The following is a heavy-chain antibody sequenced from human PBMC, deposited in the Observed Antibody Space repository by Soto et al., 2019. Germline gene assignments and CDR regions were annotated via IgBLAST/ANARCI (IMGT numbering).Heavy chain of an antibody. D-gene: IGHD4-17*01. J-gene: IGHJ4*02. CDR1: GGSIRSADYY. CDR3: ARDDKGYGDVDC. Sequence: QVQLQESGPGLVKPSQTLSLTCTVSGGSIRSADYYWSWIRQSPGKGLEWIGYIYHSGATYYNPSLQSRRTMSIDTSKSQFSLGLTSVTAADTAVYYCARDDKGYGDVDCWGQGALVTVSS. CDR2: IYHSGAT. V-gene: IGHV4-30-4*01.